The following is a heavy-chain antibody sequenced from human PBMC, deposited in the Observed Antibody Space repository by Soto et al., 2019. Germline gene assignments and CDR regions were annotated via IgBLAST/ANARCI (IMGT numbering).Heavy chain of an antibody. CDR1: GGSISSSSYY. J-gene: IGHJ4*02. V-gene: IGHV4-39*01. Sequence: QLQLQESGPGLVKPSETLSLTCTVSGGSISSSSYYWGWIRQPPGKGLEWIGSIYYSGSTYYNPTLKSRVTMSVDTSKNPFSPKLSSVAAADTAVDYCAKPRGIAAAGDFDYWGQRPLVTVAS. CDR3: AKPRGIAAAGDFDY. D-gene: IGHD6-13*01. CDR2: IYYSGST.